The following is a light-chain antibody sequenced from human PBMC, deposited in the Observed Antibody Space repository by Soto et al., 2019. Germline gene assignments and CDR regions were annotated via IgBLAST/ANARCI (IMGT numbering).Light chain of an antibody. CDR2: GAF. J-gene: IGKJ1*01. CDR1: QSINSN. Sequence: EIVMTQSPVTLSVSPGERATLSCRASQSINSNLAWYQQKPGQAPSLLIYGAFTRATGIPARFSGTGSGTEFTLTISSLQSEDLALYYCQQYNDWPLTFGQGTTVDIK. V-gene: IGKV3-15*01. CDR3: QQYNDWPLT.